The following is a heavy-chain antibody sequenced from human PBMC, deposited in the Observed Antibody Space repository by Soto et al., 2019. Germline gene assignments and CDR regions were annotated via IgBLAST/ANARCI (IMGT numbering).Heavy chain of an antibody. V-gene: IGHV3-23*01. CDR3: ASGRGRYFYYGMDV. CDR1: GFTFRSYA. D-gene: IGHD1-26*01. CDR2: ISGSGDRT. J-gene: IGHJ6*02. Sequence: GGSLRLSCAASGFTFRSYAMSWVRQAPGKGLEWVSLISGSGDRTYYADSVKGRFTISRDNSKNTLYLQMNSLRAEDTAVYYCASGRGRYFYYGMDVWGQGTTVTVSS.